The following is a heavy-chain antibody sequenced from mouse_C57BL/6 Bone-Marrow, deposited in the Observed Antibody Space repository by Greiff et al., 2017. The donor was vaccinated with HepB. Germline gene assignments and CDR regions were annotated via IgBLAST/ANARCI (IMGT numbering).Heavy chain of an antibody. Sequence: EVQRVESGGDLVKPGGSLKLSCAASGFTFSSYGMSWVRQTPDKRLEWVATISSGGSYTYYPDSVKGRFTISRDNAKNTLYLQMSSLKSEDTAMYYWAREDPDYYARDYGGQGNSVTVAS. CDR2: ISSGGSYT. J-gene: IGHJ4*01. CDR3: AREDPDYYARDY. V-gene: IGHV5-6*01. CDR1: GFTFSSYG.